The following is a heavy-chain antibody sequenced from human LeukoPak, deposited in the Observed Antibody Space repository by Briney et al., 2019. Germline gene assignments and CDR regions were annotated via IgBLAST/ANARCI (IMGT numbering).Heavy chain of an antibody. CDR3: AKDPRFSYCSSTTCAYAFDI. Sequence: PGGSLRLSCAASGFTFSSYAMSWVRQAPGKGLEWISTISGSGGNTYHADSVKGQFTISRDNSKNTLYLQMNSLRAEDTAVYYCAKDPRFSYCSSTTCAYAFDIWGQGTMVTVSS. D-gene: IGHD2-2*01. CDR1: GFTFSSYA. J-gene: IGHJ3*02. CDR2: ISGSGGNT. V-gene: IGHV3-23*01.